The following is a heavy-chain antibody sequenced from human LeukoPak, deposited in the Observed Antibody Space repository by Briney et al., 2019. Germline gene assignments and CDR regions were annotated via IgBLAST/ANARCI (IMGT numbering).Heavy chain of an antibody. CDR1: GFTFSSYS. CDR2: ISSSSISI. J-gene: IGHJ4*02. Sequence: GGSLRLSCAASGFTFSSYSMNWVRQARGKGLEWVSYISSSSISIYYSYSVKGRFTISRDNAKNSLYLQMNSLRAEDTAVYYCARDPVYYDSSGFDYWGQGTLVTVSS. CDR3: ARDPVYYDSSGFDY. V-gene: IGHV3-48*01. D-gene: IGHD3-22*01.